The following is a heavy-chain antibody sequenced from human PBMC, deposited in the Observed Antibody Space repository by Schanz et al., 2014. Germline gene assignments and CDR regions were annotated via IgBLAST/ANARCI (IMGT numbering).Heavy chain of an antibody. CDR3: GRDYSGGALDY. Sequence: QVQLVESGGGVVQPGGSLRLSCAASGFTFSNFGIHWVRQAPGLGLEWVALIRSDERDKSYADSVPGRFSITRYNSKNTVYLQMNILRPEATAVDYCGRDYSGGALDYWGQGTLVTVSS. V-gene: IGHV3-30*02. D-gene: IGHD6-19*01. CDR1: GFTFSNFG. J-gene: IGHJ4*02. CDR2: IRSDERDK.